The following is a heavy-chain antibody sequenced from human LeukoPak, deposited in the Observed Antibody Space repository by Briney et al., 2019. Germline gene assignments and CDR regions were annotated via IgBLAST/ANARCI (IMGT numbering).Heavy chain of an antibody. Sequence: ASVKVSCKASVYTFTSYGISWVRQAPGQGLEWMGWISAYNGNTNYAQKLQGRVTMTTDTSTSTAYMELRSLRSDDTAVYYCARGFDYDILTGYLPFDYWGQGTLVTVSS. D-gene: IGHD3-9*01. CDR2: ISAYNGNT. CDR3: ARGFDYDILTGYLPFDY. V-gene: IGHV1-18*01. J-gene: IGHJ4*02. CDR1: VYTFTSYG.